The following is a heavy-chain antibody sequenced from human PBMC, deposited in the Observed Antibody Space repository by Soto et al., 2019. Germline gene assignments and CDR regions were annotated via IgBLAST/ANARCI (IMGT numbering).Heavy chain of an antibody. J-gene: IGHJ4*02. CDR2: MSWNSGTI. D-gene: IGHD6-19*01. V-gene: IGHV3-9*01. CDR3: AKDIRRGVSSAWGD. Sequence: EVQLVESGGGLVQPGRSLRLSCAASGFTFNDYAMHWVRQAPGKGLEWVSGMSWNSGTIAYAGSVKGRFTVSRDNAKNSLYLQMNSLRADDTAVYYCAKDIRRGVSSAWGDWGQGALVTVSS. CDR1: GFTFNDYA.